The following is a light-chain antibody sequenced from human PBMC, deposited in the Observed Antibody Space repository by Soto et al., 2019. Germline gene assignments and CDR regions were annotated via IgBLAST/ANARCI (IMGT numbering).Light chain of an antibody. V-gene: IGKV3-11*01. CDR3: QQRKYWPPLT. CDR1: HSVNSY. J-gene: IGKJ4*01. CDR2: DAS. Sequence: EIVLTQSPATLSLSPGERATLSCRASHSVNSYLAWYQHKPGQAPRLLIYDASNRAAGIPARFSGCGSGTDFTLTISSLEPEDFAIYYCQQRKYWPPLTFGGGTKVEIK.